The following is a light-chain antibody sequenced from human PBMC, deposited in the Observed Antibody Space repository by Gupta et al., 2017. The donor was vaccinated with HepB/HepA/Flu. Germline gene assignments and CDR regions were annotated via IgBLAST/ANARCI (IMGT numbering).Light chain of an antibody. CDR1: SSDIGTYNR. J-gene: IGLJ2*01. Sequence: QSAMTQPPPVSVSPGQSVTISCTGTSSDIGTYNRVSWYQQPPGTAPKLMIYEVTHRPSGVPDRFSGSKSGNTASLTISGLQAEDEADYYCSSDTMSRTLIFGGGTRLTVL. CDR2: EVT. CDR3: SSDTMSRTLI. V-gene: IGLV2-18*02.